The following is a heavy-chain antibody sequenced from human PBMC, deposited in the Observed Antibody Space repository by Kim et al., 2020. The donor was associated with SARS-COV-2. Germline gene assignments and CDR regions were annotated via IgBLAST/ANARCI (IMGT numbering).Heavy chain of an antibody. V-gene: IGHV3-23*01. CDR3: AKDRRGNWNYVGAFDI. J-gene: IGHJ3*02. Sequence: SGKGRFTVSRDNSKNTLYLQMNSLRAEDTAVYYCAKDRRGNWNYVGAFDIWGQGTMVTVSS. D-gene: IGHD1-7*01.